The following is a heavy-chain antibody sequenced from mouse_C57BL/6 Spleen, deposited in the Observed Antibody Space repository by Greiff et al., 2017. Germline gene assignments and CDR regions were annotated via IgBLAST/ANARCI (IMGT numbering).Heavy chain of an antibody. CDR2: IWSGGST. CDR1: GFSLTSYG. CDR3: ARNCYYGSSPYYYAMDY. D-gene: IGHD1-1*01. J-gene: IGHJ4*01. V-gene: IGHV2-2*01. Sequence: QVQLKESGPGLVQPSQSLSITCTVSGFSLTSYGVHWVRQSPGKGLEWLGVIWSGGSTDYNAAFISRLSISKDKSKSQVFFKMNSLQADDTAIYYCARNCYYGSSPYYYAMDYWGQGTSVTVSS.